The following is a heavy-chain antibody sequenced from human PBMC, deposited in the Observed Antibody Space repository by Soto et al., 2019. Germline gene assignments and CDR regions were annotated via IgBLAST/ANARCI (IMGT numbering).Heavy chain of an antibody. V-gene: IGHV4-31*02. CDR2: IYYSGST. CDR3: GRVWTRVTYWLDP. Sequence: PGKGLEWIGYIYYSGSTSYNPSLKSRVTISVDTSKKHFSLKLSSVIAADTAVYYCGRVWTRVTYWLDPWGQG. J-gene: IGHJ5*02. D-gene: IGHD4-17*01.